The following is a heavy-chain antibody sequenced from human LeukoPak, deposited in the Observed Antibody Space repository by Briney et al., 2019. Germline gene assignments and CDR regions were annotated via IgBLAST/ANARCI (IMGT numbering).Heavy chain of an antibody. Sequence: TSETLSLTCIVSGASIRSSTYYWGWIRQPPGKGLEWIGSIYYSGSTYYNPSLKSRVTISVDTSKNQFSLKLSSVTAADTAVYYCARGARWELLIYFYYYMDVWGKGTTVTISS. D-gene: IGHD1-26*01. CDR2: IYYSGST. J-gene: IGHJ6*03. CDR1: GASIRSSTYY. V-gene: IGHV4-39*07. CDR3: ARGARWELLIYFYYYMDV.